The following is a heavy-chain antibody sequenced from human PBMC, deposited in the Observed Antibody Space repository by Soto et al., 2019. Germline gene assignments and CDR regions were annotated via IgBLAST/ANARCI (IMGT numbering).Heavy chain of an antibody. D-gene: IGHD3-22*01. V-gene: IGHV2-5*02. J-gene: IGHJ3*02. CDR2: IYWDDDK. CDR3: AHRLTSPYYYAGSDYPHVFDI. Sequence: QITLKESGPTLVKPAQTLTLTCTFSGFSLSTIGVGVGWIRQPPGKTLEWLALIYWDDDKRYSPSLKSRLTITKDTADNQVVLRTTNMDPVDTATYYCAHRLTSPYYYAGSDYPHVFDIWGQGTMVTVSS. CDR1: GFSLSTIGVG.